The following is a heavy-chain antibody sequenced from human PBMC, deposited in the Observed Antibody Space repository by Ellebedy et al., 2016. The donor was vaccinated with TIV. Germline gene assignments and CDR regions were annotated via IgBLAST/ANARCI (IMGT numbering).Heavy chain of an antibody. CDR1: GASITSYY. Sequence: MPSETLSLTCTVSGASITSYYWNWIRQPPGKGLAWIAYIFYSGHTNYNPSLKCRVTISVDTSKNQFSLKLNSVTAADTAVYYCAREARIAVAGTAGFDYWGQGTLVTVSS. D-gene: IGHD6-19*01. CDR2: IFYSGHT. J-gene: IGHJ4*02. V-gene: IGHV4-59*01. CDR3: AREARIAVAGTAGFDY.